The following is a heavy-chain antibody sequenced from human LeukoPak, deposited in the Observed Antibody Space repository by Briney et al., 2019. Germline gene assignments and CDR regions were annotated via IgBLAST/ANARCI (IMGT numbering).Heavy chain of an antibody. J-gene: IGHJ3*02. CDR1: GFTFSSYW. Sequence: PGGSLRLSCAASGFTFSSYWMSWVRQAPGKGLEWVANIKQDGSEKYYVDSVKGRFTISRDNAKNSLYLQMNSLRAEDTAVYYCASFPFGRTFWSGYRNAFDIWGQGTMVTVSS. CDR2: IKQDGSEK. CDR3: ASFPFGRTFWSGYRNAFDI. D-gene: IGHD3-3*01. V-gene: IGHV3-7*01.